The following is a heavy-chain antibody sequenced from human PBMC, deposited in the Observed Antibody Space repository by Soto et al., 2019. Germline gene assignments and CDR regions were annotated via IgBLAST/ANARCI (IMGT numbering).Heavy chain of an antibody. D-gene: IGHD4-4*01. V-gene: IGHV4-59*01. J-gene: IGHJ4*02. CDR3: ARELPYYYDY. CDR1: VGSISSYY. Sequence: SETLSLTCTVSVGSISSYYWSWIRQPPGKGLEWIGYIYYSGSTNYNPSLKSRVTISVDTSKNQFSLKLSSVTAADTAVYYCARELPYYYDYWGQGTLVTVSS. CDR2: IYYSGST.